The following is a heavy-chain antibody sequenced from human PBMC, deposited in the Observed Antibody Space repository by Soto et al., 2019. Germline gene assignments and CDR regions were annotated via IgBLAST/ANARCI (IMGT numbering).Heavy chain of an antibody. CDR1: GGSISSYY. Sequence: PSETLSLTCTVSGGSISSYYWSWIRQPPGKGLEWIGYIYYSGSTNYNPSLKSRVTISVDTSKNQFSLKLSSVTAADTAVYYCARGVGFSPPYYYYMDVWGKGTTVTVSS. J-gene: IGHJ6*03. CDR3: ARGVGFSPPYYYYMDV. V-gene: IGHV4-59*01. CDR2: IYYSGST. D-gene: IGHD1-26*01.